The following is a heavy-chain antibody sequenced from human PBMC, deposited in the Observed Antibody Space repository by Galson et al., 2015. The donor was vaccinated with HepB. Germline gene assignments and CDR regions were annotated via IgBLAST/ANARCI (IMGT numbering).Heavy chain of an antibody. V-gene: IGHV1-2*06. D-gene: IGHD3-10*01. Sequence: SVKVSCKASGYTFTGYYMHWVRQAPGQGLEWMGRINPNSGGTNYAQKFQGRVTMTRDTSISTAYMELSRLRSDDTAVYYCARDLVSYYYASGSEMYPWGQGTLVTVSS. J-gene: IGHJ5*02. CDR2: INPNSGGT. CDR3: ARDLVSYYYASGSEMYP. CDR1: GYTFTGYY.